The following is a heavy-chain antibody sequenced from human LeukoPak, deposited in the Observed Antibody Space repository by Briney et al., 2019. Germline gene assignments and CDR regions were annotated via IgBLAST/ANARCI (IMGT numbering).Heavy chain of an antibody. V-gene: IGHV3-7*05. D-gene: IGHD2-21*02. CDR3: ARDCGSDCSRAFDI. Sequence: GGSLRLSCAASGFTFSNYWMSWVRQAPGRGLEWVADIKEDGTQRFYVDSVEGRISISRDNLKNSLYLQMNSLRVEDTAVYYCARDCGSDCSRAFDIWGQGTMVSVSS. CDR2: IKEDGTQR. CDR1: GFTFSNYW. J-gene: IGHJ3*02.